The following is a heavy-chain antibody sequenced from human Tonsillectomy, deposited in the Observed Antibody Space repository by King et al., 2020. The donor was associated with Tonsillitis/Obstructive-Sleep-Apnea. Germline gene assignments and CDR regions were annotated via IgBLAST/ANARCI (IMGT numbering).Heavy chain of an antibody. CDR2: IKSKIDDGTT. CDR3: TRDRIKALVLGYYYYMDF. J-gene: IGHJ6*03. CDR1: GFTFSNAW. D-gene: IGHD6-6*01. Sequence: EQLVQSGGGLVKAGGSLRLSCAASGFTFSNAWMSWVRQAPGKGLEWVGRIKSKIDDGTTDYAAPVKGRFTISRDDSKNTLYLQINSLKSEDTAVYYCTRDRIKALVLGYYYYMDFWGKGTTVTVSS. V-gene: IGHV3-15*01.